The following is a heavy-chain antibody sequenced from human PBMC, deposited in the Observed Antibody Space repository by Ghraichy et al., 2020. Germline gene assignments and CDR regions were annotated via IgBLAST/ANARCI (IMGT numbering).Heavy chain of an antibody. J-gene: IGHJ4*02. Sequence: GGSLRLSCAASGFTFSGYWTSWVRQAPGKGLEWVANIKKDGSEKYYVDSVKGRFTISRDNAKNSLYLQMNSLRAEDTAVYYCARDLGSGWYFDYWGQGTLVTVSS. CDR1: GFTFSGYW. CDR2: IKKDGSEK. V-gene: IGHV3-7*01. CDR3: ARDLGSGWYFDY. D-gene: IGHD6-19*01.